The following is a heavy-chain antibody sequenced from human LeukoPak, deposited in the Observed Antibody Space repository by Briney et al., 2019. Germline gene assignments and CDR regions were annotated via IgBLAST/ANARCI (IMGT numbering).Heavy chain of an antibody. CDR1: GFTFSDYY. CDR3: ARASHDYGGNWEKEVYGRTNYFDY. Sequence: GGSLRLSCAASGFTFSDYYMSWIRQAPGKGLEWVSYISSSGSTIYYADSVKGRFTISRDNAKNSLYLQMNSLRAEDTAVYYCARASHDYGGNWEKEVYGRTNYFDYWGQGTLVTVSS. D-gene: IGHD4-23*01. V-gene: IGHV3-11*04. J-gene: IGHJ4*02. CDR2: ISSSGSTI.